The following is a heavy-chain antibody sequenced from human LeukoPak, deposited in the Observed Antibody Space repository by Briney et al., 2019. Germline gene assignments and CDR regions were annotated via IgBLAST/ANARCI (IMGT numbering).Heavy chain of an antibody. Sequence: PGRSLRLSCAASGFTFSSYGMHWVRQAPGKGLEWVAVISYDGSNKYYADSVKGRFTISRDNSKNTLYLQMNSLRAEDTAVYYCAKEVQWELEEINDYWGQGTLVTVSS. CDR2: ISYDGSNK. V-gene: IGHV3-30*18. J-gene: IGHJ4*02. CDR1: GFTFSSYG. D-gene: IGHD1-26*01. CDR3: AKEVQWELEEINDY.